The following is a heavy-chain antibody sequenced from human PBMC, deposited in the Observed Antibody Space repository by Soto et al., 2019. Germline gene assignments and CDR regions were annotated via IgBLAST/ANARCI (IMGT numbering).Heavy chain of an antibody. CDR1: GYTFTSYG. CDR2: ISAYNGNT. CDR3: ARVRETTVTTNTMLFDY. J-gene: IGHJ4*02. D-gene: IGHD4-17*01. V-gene: IGHV1-18*01. Sequence: QVQLVQSGAEVKKPGASVKVSCKASGYTFTSYGISWVRQAPGQGLEWMGWISAYNGNTNYAQKLQGRVTMTTDTSTSTAYRELRSLRSDDTAVYYCARVRETTVTTNTMLFDYWGQGTLVTVSS.